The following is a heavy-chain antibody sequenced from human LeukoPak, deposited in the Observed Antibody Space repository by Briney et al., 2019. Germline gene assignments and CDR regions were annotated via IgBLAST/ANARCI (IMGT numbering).Heavy chain of an antibody. Sequence: PGGSLRLSCAVSGITLSNYGMSWVRQAPGKGLEWVAGISDSGGSTNYADSVKGRFTISRDNAKSTLYLQMNSLRAEDTAVCFCAKRGVVIRVILVGFHKQAYYFDSWGQGALVAVSS. V-gene: IGHV3-23*01. J-gene: IGHJ4*02. D-gene: IGHD3-10*01. CDR1: GITLSNYG. CDR2: ISDSGGST. CDR3: AKRGVVIRVILVGFHKQAYYFDS.